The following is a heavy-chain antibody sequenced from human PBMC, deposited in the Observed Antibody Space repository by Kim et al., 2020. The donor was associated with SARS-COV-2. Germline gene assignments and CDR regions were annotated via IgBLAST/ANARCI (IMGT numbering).Heavy chain of an antibody. V-gene: IGHV3-48*02. D-gene: IGHD3-10*01. Sequence: GGSLRLSCAASGFTFSSYSMNWVRQAPGKGLEWVSYISSSSSTIYYADSVKGRFTISRDNAKNSLYLQMNSLRDEDTAVYYCARDRLLWFGELLPDYWGQGTLVTVSS. CDR2: ISSSSSTI. CDR1: GFTFSSYS. CDR3: ARDRLLWFGELLPDY. J-gene: IGHJ4*02.